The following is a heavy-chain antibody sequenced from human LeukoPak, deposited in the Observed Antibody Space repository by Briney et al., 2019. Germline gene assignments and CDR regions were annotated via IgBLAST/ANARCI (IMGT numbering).Heavy chain of an antibody. CDR3: AKVGFSEMEWLLYSDH. CDR2: VSGSSGQT. CDR1: GFTISSYW. J-gene: IGHJ4*02. D-gene: IGHD3-3*01. Sequence: PGGSLRLSCAASGFTISSYWLSWVRLAPGKGLEWVSAVSGSSGQTYYADSVKGRFTISRDNSKKKLFLQMPSLGAEDTAVYYCAKVGFSEMEWLLYSDHWGQGTLVTVSS. V-gene: IGHV3-23*01.